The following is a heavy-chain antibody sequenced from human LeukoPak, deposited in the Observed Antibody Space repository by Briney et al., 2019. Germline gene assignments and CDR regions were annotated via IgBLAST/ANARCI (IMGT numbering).Heavy chain of an antibody. CDR3: AKDSRDSSGYYHDAFDI. D-gene: IGHD3-22*01. V-gene: IGHV3-23*01. CDR1: GFTFSSYG. CDR2: ISGSGGST. Sequence: PGGSLRLSCAASGFTFSSYGMSWVRQAPGKGLEWVSAISGSGGSTYYADSVKGRFTISRDNSKNTLYLQMNSLRAEDTAVYYCAKDSRDSSGYYHDAFDIWGQGTMVTVSS. J-gene: IGHJ3*02.